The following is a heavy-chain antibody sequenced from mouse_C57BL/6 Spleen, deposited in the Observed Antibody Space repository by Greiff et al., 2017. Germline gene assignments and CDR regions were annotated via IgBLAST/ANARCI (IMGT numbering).Heavy chain of an antibody. D-gene: IGHD2-2*01. Sequence: EVQVVESGGGLVKPGGSLKLSCAASGFTFSSYAMSWVRQTPEKRLEWVATISDGGSYTYYPDNVKGRFTISRDNAKNNLYLQMSHLKSEDTARYYCARDAGYDRGNAMDYWGQGTSVTVSS. J-gene: IGHJ4*01. V-gene: IGHV5-4*01. CDR1: GFTFSSYA. CDR3: ARDAGYDRGNAMDY. CDR2: ISDGGSYT.